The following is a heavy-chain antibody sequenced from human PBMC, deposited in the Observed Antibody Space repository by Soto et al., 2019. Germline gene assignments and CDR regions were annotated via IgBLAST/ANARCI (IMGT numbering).Heavy chain of an antibody. Sequence: GASVKVSCKASGYTFTRSGISWVRQAPGQGLEWMGWIILPFGTANYAQNFQGRVTITADESMTTAYLELNGLRSEDTAVYYCSRGPDYAGYIDEWGQGSMVTV. CDR2: IILPFGTA. J-gene: IGHJ4*02. CDR1: GYTFTRSG. CDR3: SRGPDYAGYIDE. D-gene: IGHD4-17*01. V-gene: IGHV1-69*13.